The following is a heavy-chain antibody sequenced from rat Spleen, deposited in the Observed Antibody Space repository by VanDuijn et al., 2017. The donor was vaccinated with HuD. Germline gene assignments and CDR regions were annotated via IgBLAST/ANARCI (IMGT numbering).Heavy chain of an antibody. Sequence: EVQLVESDGGLVQTGRSLKLSCAASGFTFSDYNMAWVRQAPTKGLDWVASISYDGYNTYYRDSVKGRFTISRDNARITLYLQMDSLRSEDTATYYCARLYYYSSYIYVGWYFDFWGPGTMVTVSS. CDR2: ISYDGYNT. V-gene: IGHV5-7*01. D-gene: IGHD1-2*01. CDR1: GFTFSDYN. CDR3: ARLYYYSSYIYVGWYFDF. J-gene: IGHJ1*01.